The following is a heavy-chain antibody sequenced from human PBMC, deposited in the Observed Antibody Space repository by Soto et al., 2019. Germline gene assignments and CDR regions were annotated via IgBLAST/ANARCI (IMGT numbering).Heavy chain of an antibody. J-gene: IGHJ6*03. Sequence: GASVKVSCKASGYTFTSYYMHWVRQAPGQGLEWMGIINPSGGSTSYAQKFQGRVTMTRDTSTSTVYMELSSLRSEDTAVYYCARALRLEWSDEYYMDVWGKGTTVTVSS. CDR1: GYTFTSYY. D-gene: IGHD3-3*01. CDR2: INPSGGST. CDR3: ARALRLEWSDEYYMDV. V-gene: IGHV1-46*03.